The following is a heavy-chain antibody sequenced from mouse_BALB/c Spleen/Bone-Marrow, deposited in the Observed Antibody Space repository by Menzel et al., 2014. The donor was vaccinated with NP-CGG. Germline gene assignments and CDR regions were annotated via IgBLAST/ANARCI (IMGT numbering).Heavy chain of an antibody. CDR1: GYSFTSYW. J-gene: IGHJ4*01. D-gene: IGHD2-2*01. CDR3: AREAGYYYAMYD. CDR2: IDPSDSET. V-gene: IGHV1S127*01. Sequence: QVQLQQSGPQLVRPGASVKISCKASGYSFTSYWIHWVKQRPGQGLEWIGMIDPSDSETRLNQKFKDKATLTVDKSSSTAYMQLSSPTSDDSAVYYCAREAGYYYAMYDWGQGTSVTVSS.